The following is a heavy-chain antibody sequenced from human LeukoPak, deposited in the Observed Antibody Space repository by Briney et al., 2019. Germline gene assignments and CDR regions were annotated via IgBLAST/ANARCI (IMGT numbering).Heavy chain of an antibody. D-gene: IGHD2-15*01. J-gene: IGHJ2*01. Sequence: KSGGSLRLSCAASGFTFSSYSMNWIRQAPGKGLEWVSSISSSSSYIYYADSVKGRFTISRDNAKNSLYLQMNSLRAEDTAVYYCASPYPASYSLWGRGTLVTVSS. V-gene: IGHV3-21*01. CDR1: GFTFSSYS. CDR3: ASPYPASYSL. CDR2: ISSSSSYI.